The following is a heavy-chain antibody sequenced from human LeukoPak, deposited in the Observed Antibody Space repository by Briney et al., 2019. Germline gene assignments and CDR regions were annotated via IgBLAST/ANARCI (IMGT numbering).Heavy chain of an antibody. CDR3: ARGTSSGHDAFDI. J-gene: IGHJ3*02. CDR1: GGTFSSYA. V-gene: IGHV1-69*05. CDR2: IIPIFGTA. D-gene: IGHD6-19*01. Sequence: ASVKVSCKASGGTFSSYAISWVRQAPGQGLEWMGRIIPIFGTANYAQKFQGRVTITTDESTSTAYMELSSLRSKDTAVYYCARGTSSGHDAFDIWGQGTMVTVSS.